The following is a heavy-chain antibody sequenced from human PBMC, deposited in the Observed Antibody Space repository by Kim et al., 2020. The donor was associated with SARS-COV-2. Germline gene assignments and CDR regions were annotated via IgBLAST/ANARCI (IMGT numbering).Heavy chain of an antibody. CDR1: GGTFSSYA. CDR2: IITIFGTA. V-gene: IGHV1-69*13. Sequence: SVKVSCKASGGTFSSYAISWVRQAPGQGLEWMGGIITIFGTANYAQKFQGRVTSTADESTSTAYMELSSLRSEDTAVYYCASGGYSGYDERYFDLWGRGTLLTVSS. CDR3: ASGGYSGYDERYFDL. J-gene: IGHJ2*01. D-gene: IGHD5-12*01.